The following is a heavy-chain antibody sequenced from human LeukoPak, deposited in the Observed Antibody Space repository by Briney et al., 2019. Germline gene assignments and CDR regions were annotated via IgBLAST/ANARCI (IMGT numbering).Heavy chain of an antibody. V-gene: IGHV3-74*01. Sequence: PGGSLRLSCAASGLTLSGYWMHWVRHAPGKGLVWVSRINGDASSTIYADSVKGRFTISRDNAKSTLYLQMNSLRVEDTAVYYCARARGNTYGYFEYWGQGTLVTVSS. CDR2: INGDASST. D-gene: IGHD5-18*01. CDR1: GLTLSGYW. J-gene: IGHJ4*02. CDR3: ARARGNTYGYFEY.